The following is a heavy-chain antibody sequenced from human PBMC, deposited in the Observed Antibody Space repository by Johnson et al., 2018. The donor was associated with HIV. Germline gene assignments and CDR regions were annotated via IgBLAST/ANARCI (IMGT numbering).Heavy chain of an antibody. CDR1: GFTFSSDA. V-gene: IGHV3-66*02. CDR2: IYSGGST. D-gene: IGHD3-22*01. Sequence: EVQLVESGGGLVQPGGSLRLSCAASGFTFSSDAMSWVRQAPGKGLEWVSVIYSGGSTYYADSVKGRFPISRDNSKNTLFLQMNSLRAEDTAVYYCAKEPVVVIHAGGAFDIWGQVTMVTVSS. J-gene: IGHJ3*02. CDR3: AKEPVVVIHAGGAFDI.